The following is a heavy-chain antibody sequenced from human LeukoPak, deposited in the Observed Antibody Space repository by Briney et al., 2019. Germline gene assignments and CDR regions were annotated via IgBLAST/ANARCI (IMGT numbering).Heavy chain of an antibody. D-gene: IGHD3-22*01. CDR3: ARLRRNSDSGGYYYYYDY. CDR1: GFTFSSYS. Sequence: PGGSLRLSCAASGFTFSSYSFNWVRQAPGKGLEWVSSINTISSYIYYADSVKGRFTISRDNAKNSLSLQMNSLRVEDTAVYHCARLRRNSDSGGYYYYYDYRGQGTLVTVSS. J-gene: IGHJ4*02. CDR2: INTISSYI. V-gene: IGHV3-21*01.